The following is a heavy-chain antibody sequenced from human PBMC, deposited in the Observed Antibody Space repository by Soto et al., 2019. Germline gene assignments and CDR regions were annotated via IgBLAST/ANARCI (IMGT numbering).Heavy chain of an antibody. J-gene: IGHJ6*02. CDR3: ARVFYAARVRGVIKYYYYYGMDV. CDR2: IIPIFGTA. CDR1: GGTFSSYA. D-gene: IGHD3-10*01. Sequence: GASVKVSCKASGGTFSSYAISWVRQAPGQGLEWMGGIIPIFGTANYAQKFKGRVTITADESTSTAYMELSSLRSEDTAVYYCARVFYAARVRGVIKYYYYYGMDVWGQGTTVTVSS. V-gene: IGHV1-69*13.